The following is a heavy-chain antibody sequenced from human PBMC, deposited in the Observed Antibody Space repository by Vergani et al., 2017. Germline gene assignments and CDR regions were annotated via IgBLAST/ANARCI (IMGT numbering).Heavy chain of an antibody. D-gene: IGHD1-7*01. V-gene: IGHV3-9*01. J-gene: IGHJ4*02. CDR1: GFTFDDYA. CDR3: AKAKGATGTTSFDY. Sequence: EVQLVESGGGLVQPGRSLRLSCAASGFTFDDYAMHWVRQAPGKGLEWVSGISWNSGSIGYADSVKGRFTISRDNAKNSLYLQMNSLRAEDTALYYCAKAKGATGTTSFDYWAREPWSPSPQ. CDR2: ISWNSGSI.